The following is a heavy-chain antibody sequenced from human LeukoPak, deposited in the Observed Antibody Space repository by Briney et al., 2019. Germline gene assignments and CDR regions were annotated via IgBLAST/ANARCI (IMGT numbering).Heavy chain of an antibody. CDR2: IGGSGDTT. CDR1: GFTFSTSA. J-gene: IGHJ6*02. Sequence: GGSLRLSCAASGFTFSTSAMNWVRQAPGKGLEWVSVIGGSGDTTYYADSVRGRFTISRDNFKNTLYLQMNSLTAEDAAIYYCAKGKSLPHYYYYGMDVWGQGTTVTASS. V-gene: IGHV3-23*01. CDR3: AKGKSLPHYYYYGMDV.